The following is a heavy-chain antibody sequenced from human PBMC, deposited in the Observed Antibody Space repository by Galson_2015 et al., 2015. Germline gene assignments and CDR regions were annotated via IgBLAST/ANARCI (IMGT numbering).Heavy chain of an antibody. CDR1: GFTFSSYA. Sequence: SLRLSCAASGFTFSSYAMSWVRQAPGKGLEWVSAISGSGGSTYYADSVKGRFTISRDNSKNTLYLQMNSLRAEDTAVYYCAKSYYYDSSGYYYALFDYWGQGTLVTVSS. CDR2: ISGSGGST. J-gene: IGHJ4*02. CDR3: AKSYYYDSSGYYYALFDY. V-gene: IGHV3-23*01. D-gene: IGHD3-22*01.